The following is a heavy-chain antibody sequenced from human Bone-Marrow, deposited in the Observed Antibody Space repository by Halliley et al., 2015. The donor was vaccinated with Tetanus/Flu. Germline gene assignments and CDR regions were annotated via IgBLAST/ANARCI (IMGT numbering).Heavy chain of an antibody. D-gene: IGHD2-21*01. CDR1: GYTFTDYG. J-gene: IGHJ5*02. CDR3: SRSCAVNNWLVP. V-gene: IGHV1-18*01. CDR2: ISTYTGNT. Sequence: QLVQSGAEVKRPGASVHLSCKASGYTFTDYGVTWVRQAPGQGPEWMGWISTYTGNTKYLERLQGRVTITRDIPTTTIFLELKNLILDDTAVDYCSRSCAVNNWLVPRGQGTLVTVSS.